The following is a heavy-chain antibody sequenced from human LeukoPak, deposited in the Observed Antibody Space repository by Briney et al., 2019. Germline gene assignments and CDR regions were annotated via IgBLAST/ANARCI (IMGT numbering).Heavy chain of an antibody. V-gene: IGHV3-7*01. D-gene: IGHD3-10*01. CDR1: GFTFSSYA. J-gene: IGHJ6*02. Sequence: PGGSLRLSCAASGFTFSSYAMSWVRQAPGKGLEWVANIKQDGSEKYYVDSVKGRFTISRDNAKNSLYLQMNSLRAEDTAVYYCARNRLWFGELLRYYYYGMDVWGQGTRVTVSS. CDR2: IKQDGSEK. CDR3: ARNRLWFGELLRYYYYGMDV.